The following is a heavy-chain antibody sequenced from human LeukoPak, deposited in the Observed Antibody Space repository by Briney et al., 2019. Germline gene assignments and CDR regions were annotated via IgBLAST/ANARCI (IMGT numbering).Heavy chain of an antibody. CDR2: INPNSGGT. V-gene: IGHV1-2*02. D-gene: IGHD1-7*01. CDR3: AGALGTTTSFYYYATDV. J-gene: IGHJ6*02. Sequence: ASVKVSCKASGYTFTAYYLHWVRQAPGQGLEWMGWINPNSGGTYYAQKFHARATLTRDTSISTAYMDLSSLRSDDTAIYYCAGALGTTTSFYYYATDVWGQGTTVTVSS. CDR1: GYTFTAYY.